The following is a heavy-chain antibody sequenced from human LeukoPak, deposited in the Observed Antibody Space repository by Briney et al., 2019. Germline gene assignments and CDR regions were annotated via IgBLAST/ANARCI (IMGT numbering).Heavy chain of an antibody. D-gene: IGHD6-13*01. Sequence: SETLSLTCTVSGYSISSGYYWAWIRQPPGKGLEWIGNIYHSGSTYYNPSLKSRVTKSVDTSKNQFSLQLTSVTAADTAVYYCARAYSSSWYFNWFDPWGQGTLVTVSS. J-gene: IGHJ5*02. CDR2: IYHSGST. V-gene: IGHV4-38-2*02. CDR1: GYSISSGYY. CDR3: ARAYSSSWYFNWFDP.